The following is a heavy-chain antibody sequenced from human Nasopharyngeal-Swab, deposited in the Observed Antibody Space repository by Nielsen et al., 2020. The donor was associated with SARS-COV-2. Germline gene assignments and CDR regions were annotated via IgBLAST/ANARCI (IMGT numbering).Heavy chain of an antibody. CDR1: GFTFSSYE. CDR2: ISSSGSTI. D-gene: IGHD3-10*01. Sequence: GESLKISCAASGFTFSSYEMNWVRQAPGKGLEWVSYISSSGSTIYYADSVKGRFTISRDNAKNSLYLQMNSLRAEDTAVYYCARGGMVRGVIITYYYYGMGVWGQGTTVTVSS. CDR3: ARGGMVRGVIITYYYYGMGV. J-gene: IGHJ6*02. V-gene: IGHV3-48*03.